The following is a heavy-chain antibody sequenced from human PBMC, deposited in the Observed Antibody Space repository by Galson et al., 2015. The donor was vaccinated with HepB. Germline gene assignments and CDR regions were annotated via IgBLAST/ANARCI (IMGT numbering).Heavy chain of an antibody. CDR3: AKERWLQYSLDY. CDR2: ISGSGGST. V-gene: IGHV3-23*01. CDR1: GFTFSSYS. D-gene: IGHD5-24*01. Sequence: SLRLSCAASGFTFSSYSMSWVRQAPGKGLEWVSVISGSGGSTYYADSVKGRFTISRDNSKNTLYLQMNSLRAEDTAVYYCAKERWLQYSLDYWGQGTLVTVSS. J-gene: IGHJ4*02.